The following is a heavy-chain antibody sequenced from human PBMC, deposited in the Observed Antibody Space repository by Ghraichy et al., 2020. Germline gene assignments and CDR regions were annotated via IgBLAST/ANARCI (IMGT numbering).Heavy chain of an antibody. Sequence: LKVSCAASGLSVSDYYMTWVRQAPGKGLEWVSVIYSGGSTYYGDSVKGRFTISRDNSQNTIYLQMNSLRNEDTAVYYCAGESHGDFYYMDVWGRGTTVTVSS. CDR1: GLSVSDYY. CDR2: IYSGGST. J-gene: IGHJ6*03. V-gene: IGHV3-53*05. CDR3: AGESHGDFYYMDV.